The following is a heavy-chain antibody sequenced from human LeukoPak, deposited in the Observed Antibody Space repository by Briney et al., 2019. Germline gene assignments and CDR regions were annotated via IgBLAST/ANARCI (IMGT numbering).Heavy chain of an antibody. Sequence: PSETLSLTCTVSGGSISSGGYYWSWIRQHPGKGLEWIGYIYYSGSTYYNPSLKSRVTISVDTSKNQFSLKLSSVTAADTAVYYCARDTSDDFWSGYYRSHYYYGMDVWGQGTTVTVSS. V-gene: IGHV4-31*03. CDR2: IYYSGST. J-gene: IGHJ6*02. CDR1: GGSISSGGYY. CDR3: ARDTSDDFWSGYYRSHYYYGMDV. D-gene: IGHD3-3*01.